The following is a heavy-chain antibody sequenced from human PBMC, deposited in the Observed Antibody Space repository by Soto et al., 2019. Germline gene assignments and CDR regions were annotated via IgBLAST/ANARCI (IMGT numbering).Heavy chain of an antibody. CDR1: GGSIRSYY. J-gene: IGHJ3*02. D-gene: IGHD3-9*01. Sequence: SETLSLTCSVSGGSIRSYYWSWIRQPPGKGLEWIGYIYYSGSTNYNPSLKSRVTISVDTSKNQFSLKLSSVTAADTAVYYCARDPTYYDILTGPLGAFDIWGQGTMVTVSS. V-gene: IGHV4-59*01. CDR2: IYYSGST. CDR3: ARDPTYYDILTGPLGAFDI.